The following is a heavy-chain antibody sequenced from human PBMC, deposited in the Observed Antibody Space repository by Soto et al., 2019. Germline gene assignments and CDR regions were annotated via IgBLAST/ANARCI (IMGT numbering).Heavy chain of an antibody. D-gene: IGHD2-8*02. CDR2: INHNGST. V-gene: IGHV4-34*01. CDR1: GGSFNGYY. Sequence: SETLSLTCAVYGGSFNGYYWNWIRQPPGKGLEWIGEINHNGSTNYNPSLKSRVTISVDTSKNQFSLKLTSVTAADTAVYYCARDKITGLFDYWGQGTLVTVSS. CDR3: ARDKITGLFDY. J-gene: IGHJ4*02.